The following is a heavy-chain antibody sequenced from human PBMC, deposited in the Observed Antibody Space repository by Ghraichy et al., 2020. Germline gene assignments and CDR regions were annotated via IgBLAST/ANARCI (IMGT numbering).Heavy chain of an antibody. CDR2: ISSNGGST. V-gene: IGHV3-64D*06. CDR3: VKDPGGSGPPFDY. CDR1: GFTFSSYA. Sequence: GGSLRLSCSASGFTFSSYAMHWVRQAPGKGLEYVSAISSNGGSTYYADSVKGRFTISRDNSKNTLYLQMSSLRAEDTAVYYCVKDPGGSGPPFDYWGQGTLVTVSS. D-gene: IGHD2-15*01. J-gene: IGHJ4*02.